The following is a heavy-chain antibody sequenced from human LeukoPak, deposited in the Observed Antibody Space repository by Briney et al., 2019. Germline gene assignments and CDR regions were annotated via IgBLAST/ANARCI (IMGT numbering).Heavy chain of an antibody. D-gene: IGHD2-8*01. Sequence: SETLSLTCTVSGGSISPFYWSWIRQPPGKGLEFIGYIYNTENSHYNPSLRGRVTLSVDMSKNQFSLSLSSVTAADTAVYYCARGPYYTSSGFDYWGQGTLVTASS. CDR3: ARGPYYTSSGFDY. CDR2: IYNTENS. V-gene: IGHV4-59*01. CDR1: GGSISPFY. J-gene: IGHJ4*02.